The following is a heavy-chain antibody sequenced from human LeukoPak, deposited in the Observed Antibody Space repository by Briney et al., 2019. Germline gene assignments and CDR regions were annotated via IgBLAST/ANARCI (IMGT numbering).Heavy chain of an antibody. CDR3: ARDGYSSRP. CDR2: IYYSGST. J-gene: IGHJ5*02. Sequence: SETLSLTCTVSGGSLSSYYWSWIRQPPGKGLEWIGSIYYSGSTYYNPSLKSRVTISVDTSKNQFSLKLSSVTAADTAVYYCARDGYSSRPWGQGTLATVSS. D-gene: IGHD6-13*01. CDR1: GGSLSSYY. V-gene: IGHV4-59*12.